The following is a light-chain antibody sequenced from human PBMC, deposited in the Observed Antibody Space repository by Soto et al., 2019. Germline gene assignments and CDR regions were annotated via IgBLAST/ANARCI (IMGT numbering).Light chain of an antibody. CDR3: CSYAGSSTHVV. CDR1: SSDVGSYNL. V-gene: IGLV2-23*01. CDR2: EGS. J-gene: IGLJ2*01. Sequence: QSVLTQPASVSGSPGQSITISCTGTSSDVGSYNLVSWYQQHPGKAPKLMIYEGSKRPSGVSNRFSGSKSGNTASLTTSGLQAEDEEDDYCCSYAGSSTHVVFGGGTKLTVL.